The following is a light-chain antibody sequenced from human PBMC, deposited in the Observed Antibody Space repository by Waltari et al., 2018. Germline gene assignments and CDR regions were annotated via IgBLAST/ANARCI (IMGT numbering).Light chain of an antibody. J-gene: IGLJ2*01. CDR2: EVS. CDR1: SSDVGGYNY. CDR3: SSYAGSNKVV. Sequence: QSALTQPPSASGSPGQSVTISCTGTSSDVGGYNYVSWYQQHPGKATKLMIYEVSKRPSGVPARVSGAKSGNTASLTVSGLQAEDEADYYCSSYAGSNKVVFGGGTKLTVL. V-gene: IGLV2-8*01.